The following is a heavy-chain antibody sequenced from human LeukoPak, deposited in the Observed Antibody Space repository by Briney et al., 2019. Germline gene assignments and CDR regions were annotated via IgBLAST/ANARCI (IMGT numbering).Heavy chain of an antibody. J-gene: IGHJ6*03. CDR1: GFTFSDHY. CDR2: IRKKANSYTT. Sequence: GGSLRLSCAASGFTFSDHYMDWVRQAPGKGLEWVGRIRKKANSYTTDYAASVKGRFTISRDDSKSSLYLQMNSLKTEDTAVYYCTRLQLASSYYYMDVWGKGTTVTVSS. D-gene: IGHD5-24*01. V-gene: IGHV3-72*01. CDR3: TRLQLASSYYYMDV.